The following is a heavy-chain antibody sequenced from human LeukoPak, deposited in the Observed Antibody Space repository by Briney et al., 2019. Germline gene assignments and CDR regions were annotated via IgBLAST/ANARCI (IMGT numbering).Heavy chain of an antibody. CDR3: ARDNKDYDYVWGSYRATTKNDY. V-gene: IGHV3-21*01. CDR1: GFTFSSYS. D-gene: IGHD3-16*02. J-gene: IGHJ4*02. CDR2: ISSSSSYI. Sequence: GGSLRLSCAAFGFTFSSYSMNWVRQAPGKGLEWVSSISSSSSYIYYADSVKGRFTISRDNAKNSLYLQMNSLRAEDTAVYYCARDNKDYDYVWGSYRATTKNDYWGQGTLVTVSS.